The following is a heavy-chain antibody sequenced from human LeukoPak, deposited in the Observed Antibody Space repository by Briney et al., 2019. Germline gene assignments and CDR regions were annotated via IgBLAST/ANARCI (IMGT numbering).Heavy chain of an antibody. CDR1: GDPFSSYY. CDR2: IYYSGST. CDR3: ARVVLGDSSSFTIFGVAHGAFDY. J-gene: IGHJ4*02. Sequence: SETLSLPCTVSGDPFSSYYWSWIRQPPGKGLEWIGYIYYSGSTIYNTSLKSRVHIPVDTAKNQFPLKLSSVTAADTAVYYCARVVLGDSSSFTIFGVAHGAFDYWGQGTLVTVSS. V-gene: IGHV4-59*01. D-gene: IGHD3-3*01.